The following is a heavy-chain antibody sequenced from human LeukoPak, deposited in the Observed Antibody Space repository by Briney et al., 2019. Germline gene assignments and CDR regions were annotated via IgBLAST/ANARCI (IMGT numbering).Heavy chain of an antibody. CDR1: GGSISSSSYY. CDR3: VAAPGSLYFDY. J-gene: IGHJ4*02. Sequence: KPSETLSLTCTVSGGSISSSSYYWGWIRQPPGKGLEWIGSIYYSGSTYYNPSLKSRVTISVDTSKNQFSLKLSSVTAADTAVYYCVAAPGSLYFDYWGQGTLVTVSS. CDR2: IYYSGST. V-gene: IGHV4-39*01. D-gene: IGHD6-13*01.